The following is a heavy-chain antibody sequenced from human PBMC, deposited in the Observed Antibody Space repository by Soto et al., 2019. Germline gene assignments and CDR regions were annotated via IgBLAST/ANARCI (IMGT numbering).Heavy chain of an antibody. J-gene: IGHJ6*02. CDR3: AGLGYSYGYPTDYYYYGMDV. Sequence: GASVKVSCKASGYTFTSYDINWVRQATGQGLEWMGWMNPNSGNTGYAQKFQGRVTMTRNTSISTAYMELSSLRSEDTAVYYCAGLGYSYGYPTDYYYYGMDVWGQGTTVTVSS. CDR2: MNPNSGNT. CDR1: GYTFTSYD. V-gene: IGHV1-8*01. D-gene: IGHD5-18*01.